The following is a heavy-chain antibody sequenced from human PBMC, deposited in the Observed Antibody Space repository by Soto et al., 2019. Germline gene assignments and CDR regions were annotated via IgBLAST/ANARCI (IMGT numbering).Heavy chain of an antibody. CDR1: GFTFDDYA. CDR2: ISWNSGSI. V-gene: IGHV3-9*01. CDR3: AKVASDYDDYATTFDY. D-gene: IGHD4-17*01. J-gene: IGHJ4*02. Sequence: EVQLVESGGGLVQPGRSLRLSCAASGFTFDDYAMHWVRQAPGKGLEWVSVISWNSGSIGYAESVKGRFTISRDNAKNSMYLQMNSLRDENTALYYCAKVASDYDDYATTFDYWGQGTLVTVSA.